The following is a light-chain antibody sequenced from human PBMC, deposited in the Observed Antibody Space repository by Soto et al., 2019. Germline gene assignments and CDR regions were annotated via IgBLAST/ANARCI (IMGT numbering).Light chain of an antibody. CDR2: GAT. V-gene: IGKV3-20*01. Sequence: IVLTQSPGTLSMSPGEKATLSCRASQSVSSRYVAWHQQKTGQAPRLLLSGATNRATGIPDRFSGSGSGTDFTLTISRLEPEDFAVYYCQQYSNSPFTFGPGTKVDIK. CDR3: QQYSNSPFT. J-gene: IGKJ3*01. CDR1: QSVSSRY.